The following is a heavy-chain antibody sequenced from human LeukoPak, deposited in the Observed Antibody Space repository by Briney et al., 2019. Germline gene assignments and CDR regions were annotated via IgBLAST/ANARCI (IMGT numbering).Heavy chain of an antibody. CDR1: GYTFTNYY. J-gene: IGHJ3*02. CDR2: IDPNTGDT. D-gene: IGHD4/OR15-4a*01. Sequence: GASVKVSCKASGYTFTNYYMHWVRQAPGQGLEWKGWIDPNTGDTNYSQNIQGRATMTRDTSIDTAYMEFTSLGSDDTAVYYCARGRTMDGSTPPFEIWGQGTMVTVSS. V-gene: IGHV1-2*02. CDR3: ARGRTMDGSTPPFEI.